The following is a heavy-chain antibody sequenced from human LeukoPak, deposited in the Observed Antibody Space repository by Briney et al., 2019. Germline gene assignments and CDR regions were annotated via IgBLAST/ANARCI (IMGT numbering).Heavy chain of an antibody. CDR1: GGSFSGYY. CDR3: ARDLDGYNLNDY. V-gene: IGHV4-59*01. D-gene: IGHD5-24*01. Sequence: SETLSLTCAVYGGSFSGYYWSWIRQPPGKGLEWIGYIYYSGSTNYNPSLKSRVTISVDTSKNQFSLKLSSVTAADTAVYYCARDLDGYNLNDYWGQGTLVTVSS. CDR2: IYYSGST. J-gene: IGHJ4*02.